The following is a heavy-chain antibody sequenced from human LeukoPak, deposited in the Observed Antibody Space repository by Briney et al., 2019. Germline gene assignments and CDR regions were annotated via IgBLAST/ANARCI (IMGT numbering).Heavy chain of an antibody. Sequence: SETLSLTCAVYGGSFSDYRWSWIRQTPGKGLEWIGQITHSGSANYNSSLKTRVTISVDTSNRFSLNLKSVTAADTAVYYCARGLAPTSGYYEGGYYFFDSWGQGSLVTVSS. CDR2: ITHSGSA. CDR1: GGSFSDYR. D-gene: IGHD3-22*01. CDR3: ARGLAPTSGYYEGGYYFFDS. V-gene: IGHV4-34*01. J-gene: IGHJ4*02.